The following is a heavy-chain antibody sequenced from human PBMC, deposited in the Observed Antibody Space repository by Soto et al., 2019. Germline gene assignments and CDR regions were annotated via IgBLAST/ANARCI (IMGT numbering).Heavy chain of an antibody. CDR1: GFTFSSYA. D-gene: IGHD6-6*01. V-gene: IGHV3-30-3*01. Sequence: GGSLRLSCAASGFTFSSYAMHWVRQAPGKGLEWVAVISYDGSNKYYADSVKGRFTISRYNSKNTLYLQMNSLRAEDTAVYYCARDIAARLGIIFVFDYWGQGTLVTVSS. J-gene: IGHJ4*02. CDR2: ISYDGSNK. CDR3: ARDIAARLGIIFVFDY.